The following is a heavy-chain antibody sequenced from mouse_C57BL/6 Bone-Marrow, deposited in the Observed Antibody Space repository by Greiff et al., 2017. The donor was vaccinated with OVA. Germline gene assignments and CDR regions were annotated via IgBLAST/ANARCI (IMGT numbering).Heavy chain of an antibody. D-gene: IGHD1-1*01. CDR1: GYTFTSYG. CDR2: IYPRSGNT. Sequence: VQLQQSGAELARPGASVKLSCKASGYTFTSYGISWVKQRTGQGLEWIGEIYPRSGNTYYNEKFKGKATLTADKSSNTAYMELRSLTSEDSAVYVCARNYCGSYWYFDVWGTGTTVTVSS. J-gene: IGHJ1*03. V-gene: IGHV1-81*01. CDR3: ARNYCGSYWYFDV.